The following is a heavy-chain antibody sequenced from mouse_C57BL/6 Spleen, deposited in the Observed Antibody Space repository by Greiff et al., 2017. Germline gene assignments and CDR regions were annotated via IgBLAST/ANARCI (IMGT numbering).Heavy chain of an antibody. V-gene: IGHV1-39*01. CDR3: ARGSPYYATDY. CDR1: GYSFTDYN. CDR2: FNPNYGTT. J-gene: IGHJ4*01. Sequence: VQLQQSGPALVKPGASVKISCKASGYSFTDYNMNWVKQSNGKSLEWLGVFNPNYGTTSSNPKFKGKATLTVDHSSSTAYMQLNSLTSEDSAVDYCARGSPYYATDYWGQGTSVTVSS.